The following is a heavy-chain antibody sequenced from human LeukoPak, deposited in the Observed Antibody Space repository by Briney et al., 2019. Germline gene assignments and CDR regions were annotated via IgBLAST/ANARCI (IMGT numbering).Heavy chain of an antibody. D-gene: IGHD1-26*01. Sequence: SVKVSCKASGGTLSSYPISWIRQAPGQGLELMGRIIPFVGLTNYAPRFQGRVTITADKDTTTAYMELSGRTSEDPAVYYCARPRSTESGSYNWFDPWGQGTLVTVSS. V-gene: IGHV1-69*02. CDR2: IIPFVGLT. CDR3: ARPRSTESGSYNWFDP. J-gene: IGHJ5*02. CDR1: GGTLSSYP.